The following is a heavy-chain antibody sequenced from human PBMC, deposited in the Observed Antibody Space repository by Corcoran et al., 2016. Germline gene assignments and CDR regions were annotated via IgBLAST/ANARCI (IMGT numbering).Heavy chain of an antibody. CDR1: GFTFSSYG. CDR2: ISYDGSNK. D-gene: IGHD2-21*02. Sequence: QVQLVESGGGVVQPGRSLRLSCAASGFTFSSYGMHWVRQAPGKGLEWVAVISYDGSNKYYADSVKGRFTISRDNSKNTLYLQMNSLRAEDTAVYYWAKDCHMVVVTAMFDYWGQGTLVTVSS. CDR3: AKDCHMVVVTAMFDY. J-gene: IGHJ4*02. V-gene: IGHV3-30*18.